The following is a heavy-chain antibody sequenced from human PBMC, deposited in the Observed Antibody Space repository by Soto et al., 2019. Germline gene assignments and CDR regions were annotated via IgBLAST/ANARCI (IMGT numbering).Heavy chain of an antibody. CDR2: TYYRCKWYN. J-gene: IGHJ4*02. D-gene: IGHD4-17*01. CDR1: GDSVSSNSAA. Sequence: QVQLQPSGPGLVKPSQTLSLTCAISGDSVSSNSAAWNWLRQSPSRGLEWLGRTYYRCKWYNDYAVSVKRRIRINYDTSKNHYSLPLKCVTPEETAVYYCQSDSPGCGEYVLFEYWGQGTLVTGSS. CDR3: QSDSPGCGEYVLFEY. V-gene: IGHV6-1*01.